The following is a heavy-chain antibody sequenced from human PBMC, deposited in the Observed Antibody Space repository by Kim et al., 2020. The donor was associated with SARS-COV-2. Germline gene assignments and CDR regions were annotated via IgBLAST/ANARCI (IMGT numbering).Heavy chain of an antibody. J-gene: IGHJ4*02. D-gene: IGHD5-18*01. V-gene: IGHV1-69*06. CDR1: GGTFSSYA. CDR3: ARDPGGGTGYWADY. Sequence: SVKVSCKASGGTFSSYAISWVRQAPGQGLEWMGGIIPLFGKANYAQKFQGRVTITADKSTSTAYMELSSLRSEDTAVYYCARDPGGGTGYWADYWGQGTLVTVSS. CDR2: IIPLFGKA.